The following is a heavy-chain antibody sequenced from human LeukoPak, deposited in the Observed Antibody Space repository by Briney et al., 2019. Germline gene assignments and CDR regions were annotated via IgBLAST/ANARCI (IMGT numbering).Heavy chain of an antibody. Sequence: GGSLRLSCAASGFTFDDYAMHWVRQAPGKGLEWVSGISWNSGSIGYADSVKGRFTISRDNAKNSLYLQINSLRAEDMALYYCAKGDYNWNYAYFDYWGQGTLVTVSS. J-gene: IGHJ4*02. V-gene: IGHV3-9*03. CDR1: GFTFDDYA. CDR2: ISWNSGSI. CDR3: AKGDYNWNYAYFDY. D-gene: IGHD1-7*01.